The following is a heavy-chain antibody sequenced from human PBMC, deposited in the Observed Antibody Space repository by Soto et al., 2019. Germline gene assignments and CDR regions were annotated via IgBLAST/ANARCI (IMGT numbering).Heavy chain of an antibody. CDR2: ISAYNGNT. J-gene: IGHJ4*02. CDR1: GYTSTIYG. Sequence: ASVKLSCKASGYTSTIYGISWVRQAPGQGLEWMGWISAYNGNTNYAQKLQGRVTMTTDTSTSTAYMELRSLRSDDTAVYYCERSLSMVRGVIPFDYWGQGTLVTVSS. CDR3: ERSLSMVRGVIPFDY. D-gene: IGHD3-10*01. V-gene: IGHV1-18*01.